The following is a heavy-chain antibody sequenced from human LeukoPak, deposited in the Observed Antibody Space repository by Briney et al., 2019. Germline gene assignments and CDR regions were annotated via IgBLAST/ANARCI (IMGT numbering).Heavy chain of an antibody. V-gene: IGHV3-23*01. CDR2: ISGSGGST. J-gene: IGHJ4*02. CDR3: AKSPHYSYDYVEH. D-gene: IGHD2-21*01. Sequence: GGSLRLSCAASGFPFSSYALRWLRPAPGKGLAWVSAISGSGGSTYYADSVKGRFTISRDNSKNTLYLQMNSLRAEDTAVYYCAKSPHYSYDYVEHWGQGTLVTVSS. CDR1: GFPFSSYA.